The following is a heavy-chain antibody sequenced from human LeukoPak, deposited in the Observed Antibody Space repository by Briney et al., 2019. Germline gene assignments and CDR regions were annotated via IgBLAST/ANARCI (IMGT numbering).Heavy chain of an antibody. CDR1: GGSISSGSYY. V-gene: IGHV4-61*02. D-gene: IGHD1-26*01. Sequence: SETLSLTCTVSGGSISSGSYYWSWIRQPAGTGLEWIGRIYTSGSTNYNPSLKSRVTISVDTSKNQFSLKLSSVTAADTAVYYCARESGRSLYYYYYMDVWGKGTTVTISS. J-gene: IGHJ6*03. CDR3: ARESGRSLYYYYYMDV. CDR2: IYTSGST.